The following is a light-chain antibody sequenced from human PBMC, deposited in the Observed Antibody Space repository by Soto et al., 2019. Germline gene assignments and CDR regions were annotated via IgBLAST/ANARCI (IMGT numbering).Light chain of an antibody. Sequence: DIQMTQSPSTLSGSVGDRVTITCRASQTISSWLAWYQQKPGKAPKLLIYKASTLKSGVPSRLSGSGSGTEFTLTISSLQPDDFATYYCQHYNSYSEAFGHGTKVDIK. V-gene: IGKV1-5*03. CDR1: QTISSW. J-gene: IGKJ1*01. CDR2: KAS. CDR3: QHYNSYSEA.